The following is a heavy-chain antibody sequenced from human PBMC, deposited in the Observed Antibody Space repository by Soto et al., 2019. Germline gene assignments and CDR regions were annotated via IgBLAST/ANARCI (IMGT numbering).Heavy chain of an antibody. Sequence: GGSLRLSCAVSGFTFSSYGMHWVRQAPVKGLEWVAFISYDGSEKYYAESVKGRFTIFRDNSKNTLYLQINSLSAEATAVFCFAKAGAPTYQSYAMEVFAQETKVTV. J-gene: IGHJ6*02. V-gene: IGHV3-30*18. D-gene: IGHD1-1*01. CDR3: AKAGAPTYQSYAMEV. CDR1: GFTFSSYG. CDR2: ISYDGSEK.